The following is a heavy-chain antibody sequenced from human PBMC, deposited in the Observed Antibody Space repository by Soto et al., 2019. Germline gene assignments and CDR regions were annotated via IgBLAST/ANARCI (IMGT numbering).Heavy chain of an antibody. CDR2: ISGSGGST. Sequence: GGSQRLSYAASGCTFGGYAMSWVRQAPGKGLEWVSVISGSGGSTYYEDSVKGRFTISRDNSKNTLYLQMNSLRAEDTAVYYCAKYHHRSEFYYYYMDVWGKGTTVTVSS. J-gene: IGHJ6*03. V-gene: IGHV3-23*01. CDR1: GCTFGGYA. CDR3: AKYHHRSEFYYYYMDV.